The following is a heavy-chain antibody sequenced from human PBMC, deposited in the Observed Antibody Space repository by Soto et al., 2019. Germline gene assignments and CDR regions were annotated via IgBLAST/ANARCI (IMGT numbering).Heavy chain of an antibody. CDR1: GFTFSSYA. CDR3: AKRDPGGGLRSAPKYYFDY. CDR2: MSGSGGST. D-gene: IGHD3-16*01. V-gene: IGHV3-23*01. J-gene: IGHJ4*02. Sequence: EVQLLESGGGLVQPGGSLRLSCAASGFTFSSYAMSWVRQAPGKGLEWVSAMSGSGGSTFYADSVKGRFTISRDNSKNKLYLQMNSLRAEDTAVYYCAKRDPGGGLRSAPKYYFDYWGQGTLVTVSS.